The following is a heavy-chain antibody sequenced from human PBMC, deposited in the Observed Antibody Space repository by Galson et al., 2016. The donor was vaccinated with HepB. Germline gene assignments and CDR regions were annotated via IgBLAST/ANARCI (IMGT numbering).Heavy chain of an antibody. V-gene: IGHV3-74*01. Sequence: SLRLSCAASGFTFSTYAMNWVRQAPGKGLEWVSGIDSDGITTAYADSVKGRFTISRDNAKNTLYLQMNSLSAEDTAVYYCATGGGRRSKYYGMDVWGHGTMVTVSS. D-gene: IGHD1-26*01. J-gene: IGHJ6*02. CDR2: IDSDGITT. CDR3: ATGGGRRSKYYGMDV. CDR1: GFTFSTYA.